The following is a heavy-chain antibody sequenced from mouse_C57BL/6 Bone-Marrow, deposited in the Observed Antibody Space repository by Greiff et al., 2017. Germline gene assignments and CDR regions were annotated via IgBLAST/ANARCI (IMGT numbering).Heavy chain of an antibody. Sequence: EVQLQQSGPELVKPGASVKISCKASGYTFTDYYMNWVKQSHGKSLEWIGDINPNNGGTSYNQKFKGKATLTVDKSSSTAYMELRSLTSEDSAVYYCARLGPRQLKDYWGQGTTLTVSS. CDR1: GYTFTDYY. CDR3: ARLGPRQLKDY. D-gene: IGHD3-2*02. J-gene: IGHJ2*01. CDR2: INPNNGGT. V-gene: IGHV1-26*01.